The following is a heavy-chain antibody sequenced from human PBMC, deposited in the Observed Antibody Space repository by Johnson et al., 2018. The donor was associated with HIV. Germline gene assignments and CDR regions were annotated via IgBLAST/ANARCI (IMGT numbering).Heavy chain of an antibody. CDR2: ISSSGSTI. J-gene: IGHJ3*02. Sequence: QVRLVESGGGLVKPGGSLRLSCAASGFTFSDYYMSWIRQAPWKGLEWVSYISSSGSTIYYADSVKGRFPISRDNSKNSLYLQMNSLGAEDTAVYYCARDLGTTDAFDIWGQGTRVTVSS. D-gene: IGHD7-27*01. CDR3: ARDLGTTDAFDI. V-gene: IGHV3-11*04. CDR1: GFTFSDYY.